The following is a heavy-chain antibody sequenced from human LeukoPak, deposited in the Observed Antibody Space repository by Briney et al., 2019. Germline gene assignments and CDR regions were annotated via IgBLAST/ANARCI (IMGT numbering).Heavy chain of an antibody. Sequence: GESLQISCKGSGYSFTSYWIGWVRQMPGKGLEWMGIIYPGDSDTRYSPSFQGQVTISADKSISTAYLQWSSLKASDTAMYYCARSALGYCSSTSCYFDYWGQGTLVTVSS. CDR2: IYPGDSDT. V-gene: IGHV5-51*01. D-gene: IGHD2-2*01. CDR3: ARSALGYCSSTSCYFDY. CDR1: GYSFTSYW. J-gene: IGHJ4*02.